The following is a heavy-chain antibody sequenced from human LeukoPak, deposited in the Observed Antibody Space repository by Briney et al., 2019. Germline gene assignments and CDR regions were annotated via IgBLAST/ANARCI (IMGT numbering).Heavy chain of an antibody. Sequence: SETLSLTCTVSGGSISSGGYYWSWTRQHPGKGLEWIGYIYYSGSIYYNPSLKSRVTISVDTSKNQFSLKLSSVTAADTAVYYCASRARQWTFDYWGQGTLVTVSS. D-gene: IGHD6-19*01. V-gene: IGHV4-31*03. J-gene: IGHJ4*02. CDR3: ASRARQWTFDY. CDR1: GGSISSGGYY. CDR2: IYYSGSI.